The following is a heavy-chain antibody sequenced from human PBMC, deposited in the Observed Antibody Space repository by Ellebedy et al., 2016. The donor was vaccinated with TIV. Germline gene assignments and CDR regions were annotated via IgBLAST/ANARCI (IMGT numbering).Heavy chain of an antibody. D-gene: IGHD2-21*02. V-gene: IGHV4-39*01. J-gene: IGHJ4*02. CDR2: VYYSGSP. CDR3: ARTDPWQPIDD. Sequence: MPSETLSLTCSVSGGSVSSTRYYWAWIRQPPEKGLEYIGSVYYSGSPYYNPSFKSRVTLSADTSKNQFSLNLRTATAADTAVYYCARTDPWQPIDDWGQGILVSVSS. CDR1: GGSVSSTRYY.